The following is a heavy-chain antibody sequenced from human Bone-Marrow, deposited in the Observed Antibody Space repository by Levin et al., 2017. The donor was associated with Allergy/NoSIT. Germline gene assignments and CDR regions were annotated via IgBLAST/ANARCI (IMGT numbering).Heavy chain of an antibody. V-gene: IGHV4-59*03. J-gene: IGHJ2*01. CDR2: IYHSGSP. Sequence: PSETLSLTCTVSGGSIRSYYWTWIRQSPGKGLEWIGNIYHSGSPNYSPALRGRASISVDTSKNEVSLRLKSVTAADTAVYYCATLTTVTYYWYFDLWGRGTLVTISS. CDR3: ATLTTVTYYWYFDL. D-gene: IGHD4-17*01. CDR1: GGSIRSYY.